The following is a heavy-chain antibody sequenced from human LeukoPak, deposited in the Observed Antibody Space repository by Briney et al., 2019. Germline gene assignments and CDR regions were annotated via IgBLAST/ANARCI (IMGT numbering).Heavy chain of an antibody. J-gene: IGHJ4*02. D-gene: IGHD2-2*01. CDR2: IWYDGSNK. CDR1: GFTFSSYG. CDR3: ARDGICCSSTSCYACIDY. Sequence: GRSLRLSCAASGFTFSSYGMHWVRQAPGKGLEWVAVIWYDGSNKYYADSVKGRFTISRDNPKNTLYLQMNSLRAEDTAVYYCARDGICCSSTSCYACIDYWGQGTLVTVSS. V-gene: IGHV3-33*01.